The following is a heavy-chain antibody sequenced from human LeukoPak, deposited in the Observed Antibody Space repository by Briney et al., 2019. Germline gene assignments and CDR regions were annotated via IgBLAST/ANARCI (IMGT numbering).Heavy chain of an antibody. Sequence: SQTLSLTCTVSGGSISSGDYYWSWIRQPPGKGLEWIGYIYYSGSTYYNPSLKSRVTISVDTSKNQFSLKLSSVTAADTAVYYCARWSGSVTARNYYYSMDVWGEGTTVTVSS. CDR1: GGSISSGDYY. V-gene: IGHV4-30-4*08. J-gene: IGHJ6*03. CDR3: ARWSGSVTARNYYYSMDV. CDR2: IYYSGST. D-gene: IGHD6-6*01.